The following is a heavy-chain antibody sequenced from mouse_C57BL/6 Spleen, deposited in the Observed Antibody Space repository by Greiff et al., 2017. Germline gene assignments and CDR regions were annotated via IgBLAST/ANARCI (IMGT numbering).Heavy chain of an antibody. V-gene: IGHV1-55*01. D-gene: IGHD1-2*01. Sequence: QVQLQQPGAELVKPGASVKMSCKASGYTFTSYWITWVKQRPGQGLEWLVYLYPGSGRTTYNEKFKCNATLTVDTSSSTAYMQLSSLTSEDTAVYYCARYGPLYAKDYWGQGTSVTVSS. CDR3: ARYGPLYAKDY. CDR1: GYTFTSYW. CDR2: LYPGSGRT. J-gene: IGHJ4*01.